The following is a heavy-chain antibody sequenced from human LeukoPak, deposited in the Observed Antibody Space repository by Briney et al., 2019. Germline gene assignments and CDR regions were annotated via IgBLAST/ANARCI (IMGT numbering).Heavy chain of an antibody. CDR3: ARDSGYDYDAFDI. Sequence: KSSETLSLTCTVSGGSISSSSYYWGWIRQPPGKGLEWIGEINHSGSTNYNPSLKSRVTISVDTSKNQFSLKLSSVTAADTAVYYCARDSGYDYDAFDIWGQGTMVTVSS. D-gene: IGHD5-12*01. J-gene: IGHJ3*02. CDR2: INHSGST. CDR1: GGSISSSSYY. V-gene: IGHV4-39*07.